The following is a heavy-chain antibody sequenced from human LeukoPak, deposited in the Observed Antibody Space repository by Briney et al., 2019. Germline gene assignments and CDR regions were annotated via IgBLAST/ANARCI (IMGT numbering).Heavy chain of an antibody. V-gene: IGHV3-23*01. CDR3: AKGSGSYFRLHSDP. J-gene: IGHJ5*02. CDR1: GFTFSSYW. CDR2: ISGSGGST. Sequence: QTGGSLRLSCAASGFTFSSYWMSWVRQAPGKGLEWVSAISGSGGSTYYADSVKGRFTISRDNSKNTLYLQMNSLRAEDTAVYYCAKGSGSYFRLHSDPWGQGTLVTVSS. D-gene: IGHD1-26*01.